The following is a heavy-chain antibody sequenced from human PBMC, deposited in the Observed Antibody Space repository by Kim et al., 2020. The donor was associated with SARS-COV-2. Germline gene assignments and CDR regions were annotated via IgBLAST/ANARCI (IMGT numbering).Heavy chain of an antibody. V-gene: IGHV1-46*01. CDR3: ANDYSIREGFDP. J-gene: IGHJ5*02. D-gene: IGHD4-4*01. Sequence: YPQKFQGRDTMTRGTSTSTVYMELSSLRSEDTAVYYCANDYSIREGFDPWGQGTLVTVSS.